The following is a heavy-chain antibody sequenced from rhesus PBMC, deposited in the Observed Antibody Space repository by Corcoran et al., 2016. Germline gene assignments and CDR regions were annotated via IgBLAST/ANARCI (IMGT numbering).Heavy chain of an antibody. Sequence: QVQLQESGPGLVKPSEPLPLTCAVSGASFSSHYWSWLRQAPGKGLEWIGRIYGSGGSTDYNPSLKSRVTISIDTSKNQFSLKLSSVTAADTAVYYCASGSGWYLGYFEFWGQGALVTVSS. D-gene: IGHD6-31*01. J-gene: IGHJ1*01. CDR3: ASGSGWYLGYFEF. CDR2: IYGSGGST. V-gene: IGHV4S2*01. CDR1: GASFSSHY.